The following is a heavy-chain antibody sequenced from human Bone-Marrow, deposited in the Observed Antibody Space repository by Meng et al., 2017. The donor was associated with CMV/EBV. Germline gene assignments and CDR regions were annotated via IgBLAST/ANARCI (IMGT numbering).Heavy chain of an antibody. J-gene: IGHJ6*02. CDR1: GGTFSSYA. V-gene: IGHV1-69*06. Sequence: SVKVSCKASGGTFSSYAISWVRQAPGQGLEWMGGIIPIFGTANYAQKFQGRVTITADKSTSTAYMELSSPRSEDTAVYYCATNLLTIFGVVIDAAYYYYGMDVWGQGTTVTVSS. CDR3: ATNLLTIFGVVIDAAYYYYGMDV. D-gene: IGHD3-3*01. CDR2: IIPIFGTA.